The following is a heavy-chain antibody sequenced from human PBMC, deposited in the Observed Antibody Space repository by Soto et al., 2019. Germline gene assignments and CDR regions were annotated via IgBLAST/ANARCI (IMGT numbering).Heavy chain of an antibody. CDR2: VAYDGSKT. J-gene: IGHJ5*01. CDR1: GFTFSSNG. D-gene: IGHD3-22*01. V-gene: IGHV3-30*03. Sequence: QVQLVESGGGVVQPGRSLRLTCAASGFTFSSNGMHWVRQAPGKGLEWVALVAYDGSKTYYGDSVRGRFTISRDNSETTLYLQMNSLRAEDTAVYCCARWVGGSMYDNSGKYDSWGQGTLVTVSS. CDR3: ARWVGGSMYDNSGKYDS.